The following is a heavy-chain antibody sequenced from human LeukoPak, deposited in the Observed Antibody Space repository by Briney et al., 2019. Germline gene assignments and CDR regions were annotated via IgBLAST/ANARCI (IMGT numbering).Heavy chain of an antibody. V-gene: IGHV4-30-4*08. Sequence: LXLTXIVSGDSISRGDYYWSWIRQPPGKGLEWIGYIYYSGTTYYNPSLKSRVTISVDTSKNQFSLNLNSVTAADTAVYYCARAVQASVQPRFDPWGQGTLVTVSS. J-gene: IGHJ5*02. CDR3: ARAVQASVQPRFDP. D-gene: IGHD1-1*01. CDR2: IYYSGTT. CDR1: GDSISRGDYY.